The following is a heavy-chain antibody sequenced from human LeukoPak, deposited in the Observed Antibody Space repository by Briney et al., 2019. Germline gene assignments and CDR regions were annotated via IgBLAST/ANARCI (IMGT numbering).Heavy chain of an antibody. V-gene: IGHV3-21*01. CDR2: ISSSSSYI. D-gene: IGHD2-2*01. CDR3: ARDGEIVVVPAATDY. Sequence: PGGTLRLSCAASGFTFSSYSMNWVRQAPGKGLEWVSSISSSSSYIYYADSVKGRLTISRDNAKNSLYLQMNSLRAEDTAVYYCARDGEIVVVPAATDYWGQGTLVTVSS. CDR1: GFTFSSYS. J-gene: IGHJ4*02.